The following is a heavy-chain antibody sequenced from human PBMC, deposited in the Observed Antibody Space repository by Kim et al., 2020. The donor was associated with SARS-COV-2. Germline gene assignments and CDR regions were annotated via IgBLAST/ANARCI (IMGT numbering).Heavy chain of an antibody. J-gene: IGHJ6*02. V-gene: IGHV4-31*02. CDR3: AGYCSSTSYGMDV. D-gene: IGHD2-2*01. Sequence: YNPSLKSRITISVDTSKNQFSLKLSSVTAADTAVYYCAGYCSSTSYGMDVWGQGTTVTVSS.